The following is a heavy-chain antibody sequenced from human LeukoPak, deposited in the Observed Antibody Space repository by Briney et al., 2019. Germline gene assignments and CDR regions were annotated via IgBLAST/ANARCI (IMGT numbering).Heavy chain of an antibody. J-gene: IGHJ5*02. D-gene: IGHD1-1*01. V-gene: IGHV1-69*05. CDR1: GGTFSSYA. Sequence: GASVTVSCKASGGTFSSYAISWVRQAPGQGLEWMGGIIPIFGTANYAQKFQGRVTITTDESTSTAYMELSSLRSEDTAVYYCARDLLDPCFYNWFDPWGQGTLVTVSS. CDR3: ARDLLDPCFYNWFDP. CDR2: IIPIFGTA.